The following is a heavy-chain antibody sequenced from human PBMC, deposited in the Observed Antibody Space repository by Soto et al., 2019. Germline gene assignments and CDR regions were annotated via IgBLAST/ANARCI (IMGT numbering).Heavy chain of an antibody. CDR2: ISAYNGNT. Sequence: ASVKVSCKASGYTFTSYGISWVRQAPLQVLEWMGCISAYNGNTNYAQKLQGRVTMTTDTSTSTAYMELRSLRSDDTAVYYCARLQSVSYYAYWGQGTLVTLSS. J-gene: IGHJ4*02. CDR1: GYTFTSYG. CDR3: ARLQSVSYYAY. D-gene: IGHD3-10*01. V-gene: IGHV1-18*01.